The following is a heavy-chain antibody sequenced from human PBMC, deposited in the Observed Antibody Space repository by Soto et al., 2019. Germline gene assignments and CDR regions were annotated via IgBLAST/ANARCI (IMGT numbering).Heavy chain of an antibody. Sequence: QVQLQESGPGLVKPSGTLSLTCAVSGGSISSGDWCWSWVRQAPGKGLEWIGEIYYSGSTTYNPSLNSRVTLSADKSANHVSLRMRSVSAADTAVYYCARRGSDSIFGSLYYWGQEALVTVSS. CDR1: GGSISSGDW. V-gene: IGHV4-4*02. D-gene: IGHD2-21*02. CDR3: ARRGSDSIFGSLYY. J-gene: IGHJ4*02. CDR2: IYYSGST.